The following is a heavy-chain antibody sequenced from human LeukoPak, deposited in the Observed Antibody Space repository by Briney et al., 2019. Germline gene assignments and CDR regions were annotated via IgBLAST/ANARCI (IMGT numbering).Heavy chain of an antibody. CDR1: GFTFSSYG. Sequence: GGSLRLSCAASGFTFSSYGMHWVRQAPGKGLEWVAVIWYDGSNKYYADSVKGRFTISRDNSKNTLYLQMNSLRAEDTAVYYRARELYSNCSGGSCYSWGFDPWGQGTLVTVSS. J-gene: IGHJ5*02. V-gene: IGHV3-33*01. CDR2: IWYDGSNK. D-gene: IGHD2-15*01. CDR3: ARELYSNCSGGSCYSWGFDP.